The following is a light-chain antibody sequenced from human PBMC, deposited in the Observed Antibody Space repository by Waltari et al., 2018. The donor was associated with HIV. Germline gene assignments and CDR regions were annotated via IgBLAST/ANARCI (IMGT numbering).Light chain of an antibody. Sequence: QSALTQPASVSGSPGQSITISCTGTRTDVGHYDYVSWYRQHPGKAPTLIIYEVSNRPSGVSNRFSGSKSVNTASLTISGLQAEDEADYYCSSYTTRSTVIFGGGTKLTVL. V-gene: IGLV2-14*01. CDR3: SSYTTRSTVI. J-gene: IGLJ2*01. CDR2: EVS. CDR1: RTDVGHYDY.